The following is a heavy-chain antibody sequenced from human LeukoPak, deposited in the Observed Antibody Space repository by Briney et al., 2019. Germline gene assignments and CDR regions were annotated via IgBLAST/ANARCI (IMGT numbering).Heavy chain of an antibody. CDR3: AKDRSRWELVYDCVFDI. D-gene: IGHD1-26*01. J-gene: IGHJ3*02. CDR2: VSGSGGST. Sequence: PGGSLRLSCAASGFTFSSYAMSWVRQAPGKGLEWVSAVSGSGGSTYYAESVKGRFTISRDNYKNTLYLQMNSLRAEDTAVYYCAKDRSRWELVYDCVFDIWGQGTMVAVSS. V-gene: IGHV3-23*01. CDR1: GFTFSSYA.